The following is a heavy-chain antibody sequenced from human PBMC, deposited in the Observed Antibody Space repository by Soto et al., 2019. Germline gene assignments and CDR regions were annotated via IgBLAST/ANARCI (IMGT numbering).Heavy chain of an antibody. J-gene: IGHJ3*02. CDR2: INHSGST. Sequence: ATLSLTCAVYGGSFSGYYWSWIRQPPGKGLEWIGEINHSGSTNYNPSLKSRVTISVDTSKNQFSLKLSSVTAADTAVYYCAREGLMVYAISAFDIWGQGTMVTVSS. CDR1: GGSFSGYY. CDR3: AREGLMVYAISAFDI. D-gene: IGHD2-8*01. V-gene: IGHV4-34*01.